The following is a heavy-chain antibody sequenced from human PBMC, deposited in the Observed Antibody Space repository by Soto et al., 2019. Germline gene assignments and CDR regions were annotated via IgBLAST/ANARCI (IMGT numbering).Heavy chain of an antibody. CDR2: IYHSGST. D-gene: IGHD6-13*01. V-gene: IGHV4-4*02. CDR1: GGSISSSNW. CDR3: ARVRQQLVLSYFDY. J-gene: IGHJ4*02. Sequence: SETLSLTCAVSGGSISSSNWWSWVHQPPGKGLEWIGEIYHSGSTNYNPSLKSRVTISVDKSKNQFSLKLSSVTAADTAVYYCARVRQQLVLSYFDYWGQGTLVTVSS.